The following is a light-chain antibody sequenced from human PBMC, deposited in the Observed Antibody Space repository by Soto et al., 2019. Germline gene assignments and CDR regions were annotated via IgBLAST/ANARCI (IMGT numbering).Light chain of an antibody. CDR2: DVS. Sequence: QSVLTQPRSVSGSPGQSVTIPCTGSSSDVGAYNHVSWYQQHPGKAPKLMISDVSKRPSGVPDRFSGSKSGNTASLTISGLQAEDEANYYCCSYAGSYTVLFGGGTKLTVL. CDR3: CSYAGSYTVL. V-gene: IGLV2-11*01. J-gene: IGLJ2*01. CDR1: SSDVGAYNH.